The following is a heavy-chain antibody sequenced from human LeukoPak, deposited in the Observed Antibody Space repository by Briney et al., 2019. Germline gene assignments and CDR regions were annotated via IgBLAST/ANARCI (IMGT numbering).Heavy chain of an antibody. D-gene: IGHD3-22*01. CDR3: ARSYGSSGYYAANYYFDY. J-gene: IGHJ4*02. Sequence: SSVKVSFKASGYTFTGYYMHWVRQAPAQGLEWMGLINPNSGGNNYAHTFQGRLTITWDNSISTAYMSLSRLRSDDTAVDYCARSYGSSGYYAANYYFDYWGQGTLVTVSS. CDR2: INPNSGGN. CDR1: GYTFTGYY. V-gene: IGHV1-2*02.